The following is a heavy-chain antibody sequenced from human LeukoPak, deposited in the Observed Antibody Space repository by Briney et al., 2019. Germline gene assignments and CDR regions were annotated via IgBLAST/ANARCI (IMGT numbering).Heavy chain of an antibody. V-gene: IGHV3-7*01. CDR1: GFTFSNYW. J-gene: IGHJ4*02. CDR3: ASHGDYLPDYFDY. CDR2: IKQDVSEK. Sequence: PGGSLRLSCAASGFTFSNYWKSWVRQAQGKGLEWVANIKQDVSEKYYVVSGKGQFTIPRDNAKISLYLQINSLRAEDTAVYYCASHGDYLPDYFDYWGQGTLVTVSS. D-gene: IGHD4-17*01.